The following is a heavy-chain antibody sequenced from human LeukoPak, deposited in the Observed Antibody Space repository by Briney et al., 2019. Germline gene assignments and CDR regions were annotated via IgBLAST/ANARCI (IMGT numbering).Heavy chain of an antibody. Sequence: GGPLRLSCAASGFTFSSYGMHWVRQAPGKGLEWVAVIWYDGSNKYYADSVKGRFTISRDNSKYTLYLQMNSLRPEDTAVYYCVKGSGNPSYYYYYYMDVWGKGTTVTVSS. CDR1: GFTFSSYG. D-gene: IGHD1-1*01. CDR3: VKGSGNPSYYYYYYMDV. V-gene: IGHV3-30*02. J-gene: IGHJ6*03. CDR2: IWYDGSNK.